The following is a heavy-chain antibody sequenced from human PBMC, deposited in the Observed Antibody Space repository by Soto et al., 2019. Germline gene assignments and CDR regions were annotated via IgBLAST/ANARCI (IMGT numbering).Heavy chain of an antibody. CDR1: GFTFSSYG. D-gene: IGHD2-2*01. J-gene: IGHJ6*02. CDR2: IWYDGSNK. CDR3: ARDIGLVVPAYYYYGMDV. V-gene: IGHV3-33*01. Sequence: GGSLRLSCAASGFTFSSYGMHWVRQAPGKGLEWVAVIWYDGSNKYYADSVKGRFTISRDNSKNTLYLQMNSLRAEDTAVYYCARDIGLVVPAYYYYGMDVWGQGTTVTVSS.